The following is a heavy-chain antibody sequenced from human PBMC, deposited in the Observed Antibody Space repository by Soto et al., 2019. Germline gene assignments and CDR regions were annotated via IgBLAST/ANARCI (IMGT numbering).Heavy chain of an antibody. J-gene: IGHJ3*02. CDR1: GFTFSSYS. CDR2: ISSSSSYI. CDR3: ARITYYDILTGPILPFDI. V-gene: IGHV3-21*01. D-gene: IGHD3-9*01. Sequence: GGSLRLSCAASGFTFSSYSMNWVRQAPGKGLEWVSSISSSSSYIYYADSVKGRFTISRDNAKNSLYLQMNSLRAEDTAVYYCARITYYDILTGPILPFDIWGQGTMVTVSS.